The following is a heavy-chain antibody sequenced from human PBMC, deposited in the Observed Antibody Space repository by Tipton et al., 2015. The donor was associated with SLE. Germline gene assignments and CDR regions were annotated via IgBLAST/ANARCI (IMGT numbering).Heavy chain of an antibody. CDR1: GDSMNGYY. Sequence: LRLSCTVSGDSMNGYYWSWIRQPPGKGLEWIGYIFYSGSTNYNPSLKSRVTISVDTSKNQFSLKLKSVTAADSAVYYCARERYCSGASCYAPDYWGQGTLVTVSS. CDR2: IFYSGST. V-gene: IGHV4-59*01. D-gene: IGHD2-2*01. J-gene: IGHJ4*02. CDR3: ARERYCSGASCYAPDY.